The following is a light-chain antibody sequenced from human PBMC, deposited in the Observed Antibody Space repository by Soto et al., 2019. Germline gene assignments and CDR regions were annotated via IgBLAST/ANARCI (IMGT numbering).Light chain of an antibody. CDR1: QGISSS. V-gene: IGKV1-8*01. Sequence: AIRMTQSPSSLAASTGDRVTITCRASQGISSSLAWYQQKPGKAPKFLLKAASTLQSGVPSRFSGSGSGTDFTLPISCLQSEDFAPYYCQQYFNYPVTFGQGTKLEIK. CDR2: AAS. J-gene: IGKJ2*01. CDR3: QQYFNYPVT.